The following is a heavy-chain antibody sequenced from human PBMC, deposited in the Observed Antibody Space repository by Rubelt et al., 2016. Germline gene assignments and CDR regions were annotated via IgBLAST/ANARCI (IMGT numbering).Heavy chain of an antibody. Sequence: QLQLQESGPGLVKPSETLSLTCTVSGGSISSSSYYWGWIRQAPGKGLECVSYISSSSSTIYYADSVKGRFTIARDNSKNTLYRQMNSLRGEDTAVYYCAKDGIGRLRLGGEFDYWGQGTLVTVSS. CDR2: ISSSSSTI. D-gene: IGHD5-12*01. CDR3: AKDGIGRLRLGGEFDY. J-gene: IGHJ4*02. V-gene: IGHV3-11*01. CDR1: GGSISSSSYY.